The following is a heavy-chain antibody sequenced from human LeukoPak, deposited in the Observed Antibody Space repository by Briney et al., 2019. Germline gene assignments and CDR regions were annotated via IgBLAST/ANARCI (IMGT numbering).Heavy chain of an antibody. V-gene: IGHV4-59*01. CDR2: IYYSGST. Sequence: SETLSLTCTVSGGSTSGYYWSWIRQPPGKGLELIGDIYYSGSTNYNPSLASRVTISVDTSKNQFSLKLTSVTAADTAVYYCARGWDGIAVAGSFDYWGQGTLVTVSS. CDR3: ARGWDGIAVAGSFDY. J-gene: IGHJ4*02. CDR1: GGSTSGYY. D-gene: IGHD6-19*01.